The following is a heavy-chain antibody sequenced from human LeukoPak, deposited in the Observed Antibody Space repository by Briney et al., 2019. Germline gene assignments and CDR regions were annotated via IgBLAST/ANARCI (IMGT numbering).Heavy chain of an antibody. CDR2: ISWNSGSL. CDR1: GFIFNNYA. J-gene: IGHJ4*02. CDR3: AKDNRRHYTRGPDPDSLH. Sequence: GRSLRLSCAGCGFIFNNYAMHWVRQPPGKGLEGVSGISWNSGSLDYASSLTARFTISRHNAKSSMYLQMTSLRVEDTAFYYCAKDNRRHYTRGPDPDSLHWAQGALLPVSS. V-gene: IGHV3-9*01. D-gene: IGHD2-2*02.